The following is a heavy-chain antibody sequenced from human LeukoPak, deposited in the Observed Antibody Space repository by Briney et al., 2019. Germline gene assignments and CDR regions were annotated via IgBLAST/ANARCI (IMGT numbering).Heavy chain of an antibody. CDR2: ISSSSSYI. J-gene: IGHJ4*02. D-gene: IGHD4-23*01. Sequence: GGSLRLSCAASGFTFSSYSMNWVRQAPGKGLEWVSSISSSSSYIYYADSMKGRFTISRDNAKNSLYLQMNSLRAEDTAVYYCALLKALVDYGGNSVVDYWGQGTLVTVSS. CDR1: GFTFSSYS. V-gene: IGHV3-21*01. CDR3: ALLKALVDYGGNSVVDY.